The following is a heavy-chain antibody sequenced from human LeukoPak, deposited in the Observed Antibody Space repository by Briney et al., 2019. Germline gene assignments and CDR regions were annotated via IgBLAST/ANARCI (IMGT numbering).Heavy chain of an antibody. CDR3: GRGGLYFDY. CDR1: GFTFSSYG. Sequence: GRSLRLSCAASGFTFSSYGMHWVRQAPGKGLEWVAVIWYDGSNKYYADSVKGRFTISRDNSKNTLYLQMNSLRAEDTAVYYCGRGGLYFDYWAQETLVTVSS. D-gene: IGHD3-10*01. J-gene: IGHJ4*02. CDR2: IWYDGSNK. V-gene: IGHV3-33*01.